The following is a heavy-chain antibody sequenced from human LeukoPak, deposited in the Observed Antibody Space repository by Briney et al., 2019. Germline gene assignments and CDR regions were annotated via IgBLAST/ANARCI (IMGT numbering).Heavy chain of an antibody. CDR3: ARGSLLWFGELLSGPNWFDP. Sequence: PSETLSLTCTVSGGSISSYYWSWIRQPPGKGLEWIGYIYYSGSTNYNPSLKSRVTISVDTSKNQFSLKLSSVTAADTAVYYCARGSLLWFGELLSGPNWFDPWGQGTLVTVSS. CDR1: GGSISSYY. CDR2: IYYSGST. D-gene: IGHD3-10*01. J-gene: IGHJ5*02. V-gene: IGHV4-59*08.